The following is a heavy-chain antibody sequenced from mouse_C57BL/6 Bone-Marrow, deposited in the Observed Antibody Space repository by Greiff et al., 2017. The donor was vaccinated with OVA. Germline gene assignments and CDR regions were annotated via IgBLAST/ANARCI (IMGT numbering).Heavy chain of an antibody. V-gene: IGHV1-72*01. D-gene: IGHD1-1*01. CDR1: GYTFTSYW. CDR2: IDPNRGGT. CDR3: ARTGGRGWFAY. J-gene: IGHJ3*01. Sequence: QVQLKQPGAELVKPGASVKLSCKASGYTFTSYWMHWVKQRPGRGLEWIGRIDPNRGGTKYNEKFKSKATLTVDKPSSTAYMQLSSLTSEDSAVYYCARTGGRGWFAYWGQGTLVTVSA.